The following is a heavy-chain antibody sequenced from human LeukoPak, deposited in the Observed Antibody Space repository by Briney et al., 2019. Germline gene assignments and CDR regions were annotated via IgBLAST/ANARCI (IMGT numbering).Heavy chain of an antibody. J-gene: IGHJ4*02. Sequence: GESLKISCKGSGDSFTTYWIGWVRQMPGKGLEWMGIIYLGDSDTRYSPSFQGQVTISADKSINTAYLQWSSLKASATAMYYCVRHRNWNYDYWGQGTLVTVSS. D-gene: IGHD1-1*01. CDR2: IYLGDSDT. CDR3: VRHRNWNYDY. CDR1: GDSFTTYW. V-gene: IGHV5-51*01.